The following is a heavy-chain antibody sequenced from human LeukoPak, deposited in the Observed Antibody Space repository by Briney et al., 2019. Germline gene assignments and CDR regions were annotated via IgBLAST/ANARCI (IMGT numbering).Heavy chain of an antibody. CDR1: GGSFSGYY. CDR2: INQSGST. D-gene: IGHD2-15*01. J-gene: IGHJ4*02. V-gene: IGHV4-34*01. Sequence: SETLSLTCAVYGGSFSGYYWSWIRQPPGKGLEWIGEINQSGSTNYNPSLKSRVTISVDTSKNQFSLKLSSVTAADTAVYYCARGPLRCSGGSCYSGGNFGYWGQGTLVTVSS. CDR3: ARGPLRCSGGSCYSGGNFGY.